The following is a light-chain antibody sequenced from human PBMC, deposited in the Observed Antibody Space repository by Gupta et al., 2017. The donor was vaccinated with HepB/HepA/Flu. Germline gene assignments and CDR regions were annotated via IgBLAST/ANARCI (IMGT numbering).Light chain of an antibody. Sequence: QYLLTQVPSASGTPGQRVTISCSGRGSNIESNYVYWYQHLPETDPKLLIYRSNHRPSGGPDGGSGSKSCTSASLAISGRRSDDEGDYYCACWDDTRSGPVFGGGTKLTVL. CDR3: ACWDDTRSGPV. V-gene: IGLV1-47*01. J-gene: IGLJ2*01. CDR2: RSN. CDR1: GSNIESNY.